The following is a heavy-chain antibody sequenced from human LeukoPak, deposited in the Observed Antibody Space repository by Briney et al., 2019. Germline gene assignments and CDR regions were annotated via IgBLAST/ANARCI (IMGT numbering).Heavy chain of an antibody. D-gene: IGHD2-15*01. V-gene: IGHV1-8*01. CDR1: GYTFTSYD. Sequence: GASVKVFCKASGYTFTSYDIHWVRQATGQGLEWVGWMDPNSGNTGYAQKFQGRVTMTRDTSISTAYMELSSLRSEDTAVYYCARYAVVAAMNWFDPWGQGTLVIVSS. CDR2: MDPNSGNT. J-gene: IGHJ5*02. CDR3: ARYAVVAAMNWFDP.